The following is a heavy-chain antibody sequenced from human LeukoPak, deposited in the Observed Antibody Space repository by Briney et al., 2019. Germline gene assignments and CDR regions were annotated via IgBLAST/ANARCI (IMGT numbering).Heavy chain of an antibody. CDR1: GYTFTSYG. V-gene: IGHV1-18*04. D-gene: IGHD3-9*01. Sequence: ASVKVSCKASGYTFTSYGISWVRQAPGQGLEWMGWISAYNGNTNYAQKLQGRVTMTTDTSTSTAYMELRSLRSADTAVYYCARGVVILTGGNWFDPWGQGALVTVSS. CDR2: ISAYNGNT. CDR3: ARGVVILTGGNWFDP. J-gene: IGHJ5*02.